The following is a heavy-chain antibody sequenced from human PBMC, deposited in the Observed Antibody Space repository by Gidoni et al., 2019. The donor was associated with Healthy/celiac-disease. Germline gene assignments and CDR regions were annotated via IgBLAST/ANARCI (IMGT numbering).Heavy chain of an antibody. CDR1: GFTFSSYA. J-gene: IGHJ4*02. CDR2: ISGSGGST. D-gene: IGHD1-26*01. CDR3: ATDKVVGATYAY. V-gene: IGHV3-23*01. Sequence: EVQLLESGGGLVQPGGSLSLSCAASGFTFSSYAMSWVRQAPGKGLEWVSAISGSGGSTYYADSVKGRFTISRDNSKNTLYLQMNSLRAEDTAVYYCATDKVVGATYAYWGQGTLVTVSS.